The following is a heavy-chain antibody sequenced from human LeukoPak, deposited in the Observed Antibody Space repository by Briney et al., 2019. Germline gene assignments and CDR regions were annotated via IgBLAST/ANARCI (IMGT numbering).Heavy chain of an antibody. V-gene: IGHV3-33*01. D-gene: IGHD5-24*01. Sequence: PGGSLRLSCVASGFTFSSHGMHWVRQAPGKGLEWVAVIWYDGSHRYYPDSVKGRFIISRDNSKNTLFLQMDSLRVDDTAVYYCVRDNAAADGALDYWGQGSLVTVSS. CDR3: VRDNAAADGALDY. CDR2: IWYDGSHR. J-gene: IGHJ4*02. CDR1: GFTFSSHG.